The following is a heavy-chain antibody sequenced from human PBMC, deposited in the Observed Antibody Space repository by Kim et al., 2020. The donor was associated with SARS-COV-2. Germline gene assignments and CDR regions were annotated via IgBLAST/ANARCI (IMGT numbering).Heavy chain of an antibody. CDR1: GGTFSSYA. CDR3: ARFNYYGSGIPPHFDY. J-gene: IGHJ4*02. V-gene: IGHV1-69*13. Sequence: SVKVSCKASGGTFSSYAISWVRQAPGQGLEWMGGIIPIFGTANYAQKFQGRVTITADESTSTAYMELSSLRSEDTAVYYCARFNYYGSGIPPHFDYWGQGTLVTVSS. D-gene: IGHD3-10*01. CDR2: IIPIFGTA.